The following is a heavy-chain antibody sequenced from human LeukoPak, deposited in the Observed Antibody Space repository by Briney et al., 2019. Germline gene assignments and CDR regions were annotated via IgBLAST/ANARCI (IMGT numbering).Heavy chain of an antibody. J-gene: IGHJ4*02. CDR3: AREGFLDY. V-gene: IGHV3-23*01. CDR1: GFTFNTFA. CDR2: ISGNGYNT. D-gene: IGHD1-26*01. Sequence: GGSLRLSCAASGFTFNTFAMSWVRQAPGKGLEWVSAISGNGYNTYFAASVKGRFTISRDNAKNSLYLQMNSLRAEDTAVYYCAREGFLDYWGQGTLVTVSS.